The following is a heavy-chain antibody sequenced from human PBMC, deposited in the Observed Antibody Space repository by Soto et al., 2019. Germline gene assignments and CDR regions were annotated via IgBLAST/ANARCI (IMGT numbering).Heavy chain of an antibody. CDR1: GCSISSGGYY. D-gene: IGHD3-22*01. J-gene: IGHJ4*01. CDR2: IYYSGST. V-gene: IGHV4-31*03. CDR3: TTDSYFTLKLVRFDY. Sequence: SETLSLTCTFSGCSISSGGYYWSWIRQHPGKGLEWIGYIYYSGSTYYNPSLKSRVTISVDTSKNQFSLKLSSVTAADTAVYYCTTDSYFTLKLVRFDYWGLGTLVTVSS.